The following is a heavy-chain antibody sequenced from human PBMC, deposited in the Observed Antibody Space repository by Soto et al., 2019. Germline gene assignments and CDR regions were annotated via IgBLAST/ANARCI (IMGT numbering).Heavy chain of an antibody. D-gene: IGHD3-22*01. Sequence: SETLSLTCGVSGDTISTGGYSWAWIRQPPGKALEWIGHTYHSGNPYYNPSLKSRVIISVDRSKNQFSLKLSSVTAADTAVYYCARVSPPIGYYDSSGTDYWGQGTLVTVSS. CDR3: ARVSPPIGYYDSSGTDY. CDR2: TYHSGNP. CDR1: GDTISTGGYS. J-gene: IGHJ4*02. V-gene: IGHV4-30-2*01.